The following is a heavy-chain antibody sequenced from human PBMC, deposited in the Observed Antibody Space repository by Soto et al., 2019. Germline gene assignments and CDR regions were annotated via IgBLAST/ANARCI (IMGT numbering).Heavy chain of an antibody. V-gene: IGHV3-7*01. CDR2: IDEDGSDK. CDR1: GFTFSRHW. D-gene: IGHD3-16*01. Sequence: PGGSLRLSCAASGFTFSRHWMSWVRQAPGKGLEWLANIDEDGSDKYYVDSVKGRFTISRDNAKYSLYLQMSSLRVEDAAVYYCARDGGQLEDYFDYWGQGTTVTVSS. CDR3: ARDGGQLEDYFDY. J-gene: IGHJ4*02.